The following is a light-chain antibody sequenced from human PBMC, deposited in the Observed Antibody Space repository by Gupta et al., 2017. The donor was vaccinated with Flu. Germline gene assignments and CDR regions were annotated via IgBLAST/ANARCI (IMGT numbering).Light chain of an antibody. J-gene: IGKJ2*01. Sequence: IVLTTSPGTLCLSLVERATLSCRASQSVSSSYLAWYQQKPGQAPRLLIYGASSRATGIPDRFSGSGSGTDFTLTISRLEPEDFAVYYCQQYGSSPRTFGQGTKLEIK. CDR2: GAS. CDR1: QSVSSSY. V-gene: IGKV3-20*01. CDR3: QQYGSSPRT.